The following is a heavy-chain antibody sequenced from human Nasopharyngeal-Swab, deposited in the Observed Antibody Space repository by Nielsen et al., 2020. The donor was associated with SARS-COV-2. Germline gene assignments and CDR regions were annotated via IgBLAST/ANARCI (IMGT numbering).Heavy chain of an antibody. V-gene: IGHV3-30*18. CDR3: AKDRGTYSSFAMDA. CDR2: ISYDGSNK. J-gene: IGHJ6*02. CDR1: GFTFSSYG. Sequence: GESLKISCAASGFTFSSYGMHWVRQAPGKGLEWVAVISYDGSNKYYADSVKGRFTISRDNSKNTLYLQMNSLRAEDTAVYYCAKDRGTYSSFAMDAWGRGTTVTVSS. D-gene: IGHD2-21*01.